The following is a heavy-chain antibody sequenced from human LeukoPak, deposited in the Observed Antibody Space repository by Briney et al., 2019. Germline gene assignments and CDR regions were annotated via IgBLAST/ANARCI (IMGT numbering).Heavy chain of an antibody. CDR2: IFYSGST. CDR3: ARERGGYGSMDV. Sequence: PSETLSLTCTVSGGSISTSSYYWGWVRQPPGKGREWSGNIFYSGSTYYSPSLKSRVTISLDTSRTQFSLKLSSATAADTAVYDCARERGGYGSMDVWGKGTTVTVSS. D-gene: IGHD5-12*01. V-gene: IGHV4-39*07. J-gene: IGHJ6*03. CDR1: GGSISTSSYY.